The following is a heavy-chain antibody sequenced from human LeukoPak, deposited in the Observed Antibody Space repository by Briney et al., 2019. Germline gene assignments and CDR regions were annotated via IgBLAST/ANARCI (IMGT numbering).Heavy chain of an antibody. Sequence: SETLSLTCAVYGGSFSTYYSSWFRQPPGKGLEWIGEINQSGVTHYHPSLKSRLTISGDTSNNQFSLKLTSVTAADTAVYFCLRGRNWEQSWGQGTLVTVSS. CDR3: LRGRNWEQS. CDR1: GGSFSTYY. V-gene: IGHV4-34*01. CDR2: INQSGVT. D-gene: IGHD1-26*01. J-gene: IGHJ4*02.